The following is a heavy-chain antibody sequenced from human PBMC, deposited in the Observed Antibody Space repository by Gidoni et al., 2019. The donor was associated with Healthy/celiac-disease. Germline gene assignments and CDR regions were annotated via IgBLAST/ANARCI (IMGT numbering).Heavy chain of an antibody. D-gene: IGHD2-2*01. CDR3: ARGIVVVPAAMEEDVLHYYYYGMDV. CDR1: GFTFSSYA. Sequence: EVQLLESGGGLVQPGGSLRLSCAAFGFTFSSYAMSWVRQAPGKGMEWVSAISGSGGSTYYADSVKGRFTISRDNSKNTLYLQMNSLRAEDTAVYYCARGIVVVPAAMEEDVLHYYYYGMDVWGQGTTVTVSS. V-gene: IGHV3-23*01. CDR2: ISGSGGST. J-gene: IGHJ6*02.